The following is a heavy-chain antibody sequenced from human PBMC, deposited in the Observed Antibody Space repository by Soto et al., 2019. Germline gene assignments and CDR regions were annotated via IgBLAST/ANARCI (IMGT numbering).Heavy chain of an antibody. CDR3: ARDSIAGWADY. CDR1: GFTFSTYS. V-gene: IGHV3-21*01. J-gene: IGHJ4*02. D-gene: IGHD6-19*01. Sequence: PGGSLRLSCAASGFTFSTYSMNWVRQAPGKGLEWVSSISSSSSYIYYADSVKGRFTISRDNAKNSLYLQMNSLRAEDTAVYYCARDSIAGWADYWGQGTLVTVSS. CDR2: ISSSSSYI.